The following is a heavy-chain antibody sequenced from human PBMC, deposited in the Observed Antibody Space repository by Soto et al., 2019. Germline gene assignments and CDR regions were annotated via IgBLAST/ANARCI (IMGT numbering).Heavy chain of an antibody. V-gene: IGHV4-34*01. Sequence: SETLSLTCAVYGGSFSGYYWSWIRQPPGKGLEWIGEINHSGSTNYNPSLKSRVTISVDTSKNQFSLKLSSVTAADTAVYYCARGRVGLYYYYCMYVWGKGTTVTVSS. D-gene: IGHD3-16*01. CDR3: ARGRVGLYYYYCMYV. CDR1: GGSFSGYY. J-gene: IGHJ6*03. CDR2: INHSGST.